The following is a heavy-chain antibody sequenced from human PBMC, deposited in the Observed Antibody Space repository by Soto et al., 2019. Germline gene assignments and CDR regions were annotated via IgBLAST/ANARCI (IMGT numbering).Heavy chain of an antibody. Sequence: SLRLSCAASGFSFSTYTMHLVRQAPGKGLEWVALISHDESNKHYADSVKGRFTISRDNSKNTLYLQMNSLRPEDTAVYYCATEKGDTSFDYWGQGTLVTVSS. CDR2: ISHDESNK. D-gene: IGHD1-26*01. V-gene: IGHV3-30-3*01. CDR1: GFSFSTYT. CDR3: ATEKGDTSFDY. J-gene: IGHJ4*02.